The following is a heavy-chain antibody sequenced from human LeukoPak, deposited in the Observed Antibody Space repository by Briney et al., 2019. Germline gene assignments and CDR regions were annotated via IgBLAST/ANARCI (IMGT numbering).Heavy chain of an antibody. J-gene: IGHJ5*02. Sequence: PSETLSLTCAVSGYSISSGYYWGWIRQPPGKGLEWIGSIYHSGSTYYNPSPKSRVTISVDTSKNQFSLKLSSVTAADTAVYYCARLGGYCSSTSCYTEFDPWGQGTLVTVPS. CDR3: ARLGGYCSSTSCYTEFDP. CDR2: IYHSGST. D-gene: IGHD2-2*02. CDR1: GYSISSGYY. V-gene: IGHV4-38-2*01.